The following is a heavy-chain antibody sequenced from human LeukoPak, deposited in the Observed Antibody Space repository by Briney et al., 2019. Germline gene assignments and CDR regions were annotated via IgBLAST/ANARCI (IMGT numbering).Heavy chain of an antibody. D-gene: IGHD6-13*01. CDR2: INPNSGGT. Sequence: GASVKVSCKASGYTFTGYYMHWVRQAPGQGLEWMGWINPNSGGTNYAQKFQVWVTMTRDTSISTAYMELSRLRSDDTAVYYCARAGVYSTYAFDFWGQGTMVTVSS. CDR1: GYTFTGYY. J-gene: IGHJ3*01. V-gene: IGHV1-2*04. CDR3: ARAGVYSTYAFDF.